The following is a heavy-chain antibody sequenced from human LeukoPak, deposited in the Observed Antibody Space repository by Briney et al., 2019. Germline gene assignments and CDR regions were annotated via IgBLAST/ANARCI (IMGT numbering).Heavy chain of an antibody. V-gene: IGHV3-69-1*01. CDR1: GFTLSSS. CDR2: ITPDTST. CDR3: ARDKPGRAAPDV. J-gene: IGHJ6*04. Sequence: GGSLRLSCAASGFTLSSSLNWVRQAPGKGLEWVASITPDTSTHYTDLLKGRFTISRDNAQNSLYLQMDSLRVEDTAVYYCARDKPGRAAPDVWGKGTTVIVSS. D-gene: IGHD6-13*01.